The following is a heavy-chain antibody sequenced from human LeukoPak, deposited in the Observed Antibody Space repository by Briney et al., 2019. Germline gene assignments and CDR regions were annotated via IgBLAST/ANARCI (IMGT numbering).Heavy chain of an antibody. CDR2: IYYSGST. Sequence: SETLSLTCTVSGGSITSGDYYWSWIRQPPGKGLEWIGYIYYSGSTYYNPSLKSRVTISVDTSKNQFSLKLSSVTAADTAVYYCARDAGYYDFWSGPIGPWGQGTLVTVSS. CDR3: ARDAGYYDFWSGPIGP. D-gene: IGHD3-3*01. J-gene: IGHJ5*02. CDR1: GGSITSGDYY. V-gene: IGHV4-30-4*08.